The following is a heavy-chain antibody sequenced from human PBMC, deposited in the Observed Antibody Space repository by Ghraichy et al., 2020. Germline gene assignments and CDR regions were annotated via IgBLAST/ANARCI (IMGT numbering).Heavy chain of an antibody. D-gene: IGHD3-22*01. Sequence: GGSLILSCAASGFTFSTYSMIWVRQAPGKGLEWLSYVSSSSGNIYYADSVKGRFTISRDNAKSSLYLQMNSLRDEDTAVYYCARLNYDSDGHYRYFDIWGQGTMVTVS. CDR2: VSSSSGNI. CDR1: GFTFSTYS. J-gene: IGHJ3*02. CDR3: ARLNYDSDGHYRYFDI. V-gene: IGHV3-48*02.